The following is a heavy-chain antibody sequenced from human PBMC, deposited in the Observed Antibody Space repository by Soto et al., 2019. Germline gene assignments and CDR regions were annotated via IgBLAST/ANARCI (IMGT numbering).Heavy chain of an antibody. CDR3: ARSDYYDSSGYPKGCAFDI. Sequence: ASVKVSCKASGYTFTGYYMHWVRQAPGQGLEWMGWINPNSGGTNYAQKFQGWVTMTRDTSISTAYMELSRLRSDDTAVYYCARSDYYDSSGYPKGCAFDIWGQATMVTVSS. D-gene: IGHD3-22*01. V-gene: IGHV1-2*04. CDR2: INPNSGGT. CDR1: GYTFTGYY. J-gene: IGHJ3*02.